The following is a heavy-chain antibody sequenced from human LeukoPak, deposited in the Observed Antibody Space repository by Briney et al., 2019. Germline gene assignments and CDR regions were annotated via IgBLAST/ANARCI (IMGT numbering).Heavy chain of an antibody. J-gene: IGHJ4*02. CDR3: ARQGNSQQYYYDTSEVPIGPLGFDY. D-gene: IGHD3-22*01. CDR2: IYPGDSDT. CDR1: GYSFTTYW. V-gene: IGHV5-51*01. Sequence: HGESLKISCKASGYSFTTYWIAWVRQMPGKGLEWMGMIYPGDSDTRYSPSFQGQITISADKSIGTAYLQWSSLKASDTALYYCARQGNSQQYYYDTSEVPIGPLGFDYWGQGTLVTVSS.